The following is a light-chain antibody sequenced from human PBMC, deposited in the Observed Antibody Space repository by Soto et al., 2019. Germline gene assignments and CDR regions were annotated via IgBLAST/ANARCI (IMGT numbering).Light chain of an antibody. CDR3: QSYDISLNNYG. Sequence: QSVLTQPPSVSGAPGQRVSISCTGSTSNIGAPYDVHWYQHLPGTAPKLLIYGDNNRPSGVPDRFSGSKSGTSASLAITRLQAEDEADYYCQSYDISLNNYGFGNGTKVTV. V-gene: IGLV1-40*01. CDR2: GDN. J-gene: IGLJ1*01. CDR1: TSNIGAPYD.